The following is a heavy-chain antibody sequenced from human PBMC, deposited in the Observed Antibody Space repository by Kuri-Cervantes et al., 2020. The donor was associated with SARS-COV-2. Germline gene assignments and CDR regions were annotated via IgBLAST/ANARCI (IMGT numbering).Heavy chain of an antibody. Sequence: GESLKISCAASGFTFSSYEMNWVRQAPGKGLEWVSYISSSGSTIYYADSVKGRLTISRDNAKNSLYLQMNSLRAEDTAVYYCARRLEYDFWSGPLDAFDIWGQGTMVTVSS. CDR3: ARRLEYDFWSGPLDAFDI. CDR1: GFTFSSYE. J-gene: IGHJ3*02. CDR2: ISSSGSTI. D-gene: IGHD3-3*01. V-gene: IGHV3-48*03.